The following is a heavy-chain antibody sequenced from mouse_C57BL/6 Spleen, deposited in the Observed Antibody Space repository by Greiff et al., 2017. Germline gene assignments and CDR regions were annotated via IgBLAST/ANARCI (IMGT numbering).Heavy chain of an antibody. D-gene: IGHD1-1*01. Sequence: QVQLQQSGAELVMPGASVKLSCEASGYTFTSYWMHWVKQRPGQGLEWIGEIDPSDSYTNYNQKFKGKSTLTVDKSSSTAYMQLSSLTSEDSAVYYCARAEDSYYYGSSSYFDVWGTGTTVTVSS. J-gene: IGHJ1*03. V-gene: IGHV1-69*01. CDR2: IDPSDSYT. CDR3: ARAEDSYYYGSSSYFDV. CDR1: GYTFTSYW.